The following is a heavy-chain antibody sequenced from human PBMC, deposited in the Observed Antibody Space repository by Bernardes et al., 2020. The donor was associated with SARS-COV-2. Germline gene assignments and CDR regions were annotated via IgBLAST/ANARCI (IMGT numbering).Heavy chain of an antibody. D-gene: IGHD3-22*01. CDR1: GGSISSYY. V-gene: IGHV4-59*08. J-gene: IGHJ2*01. Sequence: SETLSLTCTVSGGSISSYYWSWIRQPPGKGLEWIGYIYYSGSTNYNPSLKSRVTISVDTSKNQFSLKLSSVTAADTAVYYCARLFYDSSGYYYYWYFDLWGRGTLVTVYS. CDR3: ARLFYDSSGYYYYWYFDL. CDR2: IYYSGST.